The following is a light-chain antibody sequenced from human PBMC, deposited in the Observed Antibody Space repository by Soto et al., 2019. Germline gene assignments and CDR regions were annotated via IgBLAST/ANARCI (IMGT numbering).Light chain of an antibody. V-gene: IGKV1-12*01. CDR1: QAIDSW. Sequence: IQMTQSPSSVSASVGDRVTITCRASQAIDSWLAWYQQKPGEAPKLLIFTGSLLHSGVPPRFSVSGSGTDFTLTISRLKHEDFATYYCQQTLSFTPTFCQGTKVDI. CDR2: TGS. CDR3: QQTLSFTPT. J-gene: IGKJ1*01.